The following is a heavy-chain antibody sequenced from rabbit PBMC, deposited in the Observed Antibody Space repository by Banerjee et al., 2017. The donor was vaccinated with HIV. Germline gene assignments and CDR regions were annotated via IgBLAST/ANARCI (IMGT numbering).Heavy chain of an antibody. CDR2: IYAGSGST. CDR3: ARVGFGSDWGVYGL. Sequence: QSLEESGGGLVQPGASLTLTCTASGIDFSSSYYMYWVRQAPGKGLEWIAYIYAGSGSTYYASWAKGRFTISLDNAQNTVFLQMTSLTAADTATYFCARVGFGSDWGVYGLWGPGTLVTVS. CDR1: GIDFSSSYY. D-gene: IGHD4-1*01. J-gene: IGHJ4*01. V-gene: IGHV1S40*01.